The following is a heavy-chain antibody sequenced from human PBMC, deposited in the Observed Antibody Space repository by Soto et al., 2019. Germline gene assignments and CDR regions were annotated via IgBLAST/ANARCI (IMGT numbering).Heavy chain of an antibody. V-gene: IGHV3-74*01. D-gene: IGHD6-19*01. CDR2: IDFHGRNT. CDR1: GFTFSSYW. CDR3: ACDGISVAGTGNFDY. Sequence: EVQLVESGGALVQSGGSLRLSCAASGFTFSSYWMHWVRQAPGEGLVWVSRIDFHGRNTTYADSVKGRFTISRDNAKNTVYLQMNSLRVEDTAVYYCACDGISVAGTGNFDYCGQGTLVTVSS. J-gene: IGHJ4*02.